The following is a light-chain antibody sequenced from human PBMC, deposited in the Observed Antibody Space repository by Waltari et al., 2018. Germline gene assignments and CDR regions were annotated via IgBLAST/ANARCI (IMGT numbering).Light chain of an antibody. CDR3: CSYAGSSTLV. Sequence: QSALTQPASVSGSPGQSITISCPGTSSDVGRYNLVSWYQQHPGKAPKLMIYEGSKRPSGVSNRFSGSDSGNTASLTISGLQAEDEADYYCCSYAGSSTLVFGGGTKLTVL. CDR1: SSDVGRYNL. V-gene: IGLV2-23*01. J-gene: IGLJ2*01. CDR2: EGS.